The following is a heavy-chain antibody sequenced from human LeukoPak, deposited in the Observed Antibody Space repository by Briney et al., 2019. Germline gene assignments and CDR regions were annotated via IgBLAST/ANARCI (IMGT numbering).Heavy chain of an antibody. CDR2: IYTSGST. CDR1: GGSISSGSYY. J-gene: IGHJ5*02. V-gene: IGHV4-61*02. D-gene: IGHD2-21*02. CDR3: ARNRYIVVVTAIPGWFDP. Sequence: SETLSLTCTVSGGSISSGSYYWSWIRQPAGTGLEWIGRIYTSGSTNYNPSLKSRVTISVDTSKNQFSLKLSSVTAADTAVYYCARNRYIVVVTAIPGWFDPWGQGTLVTVSS.